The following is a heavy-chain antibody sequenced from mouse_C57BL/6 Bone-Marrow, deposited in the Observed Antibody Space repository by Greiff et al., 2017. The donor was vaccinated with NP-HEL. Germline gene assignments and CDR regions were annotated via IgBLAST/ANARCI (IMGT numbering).Heavy chain of an antibody. CDR2: INPSSGYT. CDR3: VRRRGQ. Sequence: QVQLQQSGAELARPGASVKMSCKASGYTFTSYTMHWVHQRPGQGLEWIGYINPSSGYTKYNQKFKDKATLTADKSSSTAYMQLSSLTSEASAVYDCVRRRGQRGQGTTRTVSS. CDR1: GYTFTSYT. J-gene: IGHJ2*01. V-gene: IGHV1-4*01.